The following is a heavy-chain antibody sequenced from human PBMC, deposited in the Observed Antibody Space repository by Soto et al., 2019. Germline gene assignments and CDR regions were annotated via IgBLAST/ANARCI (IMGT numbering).Heavy chain of an antibody. J-gene: IGHJ5*02. CDR2: INHSGST. D-gene: IGHD3-22*01. CDR3: ARGYYYYDSSGYPRTLWFDP. Sequence: SETLSLTCAVYGGSFSGYYWSWICQPPGKGLEWIGEINHSGSTNYNPSLKSRVTISVDTSKNQFSLKLSSVTAADTAVYYCARGYYYYDSSGYPRTLWFDPWGQGTLVTVSS. CDR1: GGSFSGYY. V-gene: IGHV4-34*01.